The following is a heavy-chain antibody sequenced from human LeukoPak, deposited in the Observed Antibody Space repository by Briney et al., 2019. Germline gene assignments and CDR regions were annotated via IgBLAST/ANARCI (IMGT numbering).Heavy chain of an antibody. D-gene: IGHD3-22*01. J-gene: IGHJ4*02. CDR3: ARGAYYYDSSGYYYVGY. CDR2: INTDGSST. Sequence: PGGSLRPSCAASGLTFSSYWMHWVRQAPGKGLVWVSRINTDGSSTSYADSVKGRFTISRDNAKNTLYLQMNSLRAEDTAVYYCARGAYYYDSSGYYYVGYWGQGTLVTVSS. V-gene: IGHV3-74*01. CDR1: GLTFSSYW.